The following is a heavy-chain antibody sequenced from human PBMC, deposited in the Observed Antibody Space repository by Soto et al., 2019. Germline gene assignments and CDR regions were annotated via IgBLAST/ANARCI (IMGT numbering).Heavy chain of an antibody. CDR1: GGSISSGGYY. J-gene: IGHJ3*01. Sequence: QVQLQESGPGLVKPSQTLSLTCTVSGGSISSGGYYWSWIRQHPGKGLEWIGYIYYSGSTYYNPALESRGTLSVDPSKNQCSLKLSSVTAADTAVYDCDADGDSYDTSQTWGQGTMVTVSS. CDR2: IYYSGST. D-gene: IGHD2-2*01. V-gene: IGHV4-31*03. CDR3: DADGDSYDTSQT.